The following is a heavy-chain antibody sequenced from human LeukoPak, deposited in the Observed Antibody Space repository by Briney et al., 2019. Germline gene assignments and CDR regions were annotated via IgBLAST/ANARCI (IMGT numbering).Heavy chain of an antibody. J-gene: IGHJ4*02. CDR1: GGSISSSSYY. D-gene: IGHD4-17*01. CDR2: IYYSGST. Sequence: PSETLSLTCTVSGGSISSSSYYWGWIRQPPGKGLEWVGTIYYSGSTYYNPSRKSRVTISVYTSKNQFPLKLSSVTAADTAVYYCARNVQGLTVTPDHWGQGTLVTVSS. V-gene: IGHV4-39*01. CDR3: ARNVQGLTVTPDH.